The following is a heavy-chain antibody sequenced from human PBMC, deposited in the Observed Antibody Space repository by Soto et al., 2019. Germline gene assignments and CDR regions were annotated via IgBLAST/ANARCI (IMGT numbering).Heavy chain of an antibody. CDR2: IKQDESER. Sequence: EVQLVESGGGLVQPGGSLRLSCAASGFSFSSYWMTWVRQAPGKGLEWVANIKQDESERYYVDSVKGRFTISRDNAKNSLYLQMISLRGEDTAVYYCARDLGLGGAGRGYGYNYGMDVWGQGTTVTVSS. CDR1: GFSFSSYW. J-gene: IGHJ6*02. CDR3: ARDLGLGGAGRGYGYNYGMDV. D-gene: IGHD6-13*01. V-gene: IGHV3-7*03.